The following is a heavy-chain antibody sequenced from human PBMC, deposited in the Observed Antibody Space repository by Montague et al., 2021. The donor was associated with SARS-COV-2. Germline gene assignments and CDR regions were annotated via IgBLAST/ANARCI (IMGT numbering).Heavy chain of an antibody. V-gene: IGHV4-39*07. D-gene: IGHD3-10*01. Sequence: SETLSLTCSVHGGSISSGSYYWAWMRQPPGQGLEWLGSIYFTGGRSPYQSLKSRATLSIYRSKNQLYLNLSSVTAADTAVYYCVRAMFRQGDWFDPWGQGIQVTVSS. CDR2: IYFTGGR. CDR3: VRAMFRQGDWFDP. CDR1: GGSISSGSYY. J-gene: IGHJ5*02.